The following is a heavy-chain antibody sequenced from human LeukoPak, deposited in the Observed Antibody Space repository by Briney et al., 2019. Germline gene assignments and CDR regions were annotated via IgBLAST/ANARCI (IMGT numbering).Heavy chain of an antibody. CDR1: GYTLTELS. V-gene: IGHV1-24*01. D-gene: IGHD6-13*01. Sequence: GASVKVSCKVSGYTLTELSMHWVRQAPGKGLEWMGGFDPEDGETIYAQKFQGRVTMTEDTATDTAYMELSGLRSEDTAVYYCARGDSSSWSRWYYFDYWGQGTLVTVSS. CDR3: ARGDSSSWSRWYYFDY. CDR2: FDPEDGET. J-gene: IGHJ4*02.